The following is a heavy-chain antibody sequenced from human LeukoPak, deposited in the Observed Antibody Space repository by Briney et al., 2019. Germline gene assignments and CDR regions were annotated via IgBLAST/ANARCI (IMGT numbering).Heavy chain of an antibody. CDR2: ISGSGSTI. D-gene: IGHD3-16*01. CDR1: GFTFSSYE. V-gene: IGHV3-48*03. CDR3: ASAYRNWFDP. J-gene: IGHJ5*02. Sequence: PGGSLRLSCAASGFTFSSYEMNWVRQAPGKGLEWVSYISGSGSTIYYADSVKGRFTISRDNAKNSLYLQMNSLRAEDTAVYYCASAYRNWFDPWGQGTLVTVSS.